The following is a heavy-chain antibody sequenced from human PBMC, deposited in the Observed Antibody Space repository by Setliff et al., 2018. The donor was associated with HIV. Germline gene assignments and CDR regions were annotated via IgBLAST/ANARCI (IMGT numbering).Heavy chain of an antibody. Sequence: PGGSLRLSCATSGFTFSDYWMDWVRQTPGKGLEWVATIKQDGSEIYYVDSVKGRFTISRDNAKNSVYLQMNSLRDEDTAVYYCARDDPPGGNDYWGQGTLVTVSS. D-gene: IGHD2-15*01. J-gene: IGHJ4*02. V-gene: IGHV3-7*01. CDR3: ARDDPPGGNDY. CDR2: IKQDGSEI. CDR1: GFTFSDYW.